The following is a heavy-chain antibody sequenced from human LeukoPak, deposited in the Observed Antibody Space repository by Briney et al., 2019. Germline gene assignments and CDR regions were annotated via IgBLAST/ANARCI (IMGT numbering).Heavy chain of an antibody. CDR1: GFTFSSYA. D-gene: IGHD6-13*01. CDR2: ISGSGGST. J-gene: IGHJ4*02. CDR3: AKDGAAETFDY. Sequence: GGSLRLSRAASGFTFSSYAMSWVRQAPGKGLEWVSAISGSGGSTYYPDSVKGRFTISRDNSKNTLYLQMNSLRAEDTAVYYCAKDGAAETFDYWGQGTLVTVSS. V-gene: IGHV3-23*01.